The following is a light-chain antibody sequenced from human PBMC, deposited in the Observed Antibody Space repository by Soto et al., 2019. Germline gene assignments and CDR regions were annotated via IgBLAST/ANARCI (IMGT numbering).Light chain of an antibody. CDR1: QSVSNNY. J-gene: IGKJ5*01. CDR3: QQRSNWPT. CDR2: RTS. V-gene: IGKV3D-20*02. Sequence: EIVLTQSPGTLSLSPGERATLSCRASQSVSNNYLAWYQHKPGQAPRLLIYRTSNRATGIPDRFSGSGSGTDCTLTISSLEPEDFAVYYCQQRSNWPTFGQVTRLAIK.